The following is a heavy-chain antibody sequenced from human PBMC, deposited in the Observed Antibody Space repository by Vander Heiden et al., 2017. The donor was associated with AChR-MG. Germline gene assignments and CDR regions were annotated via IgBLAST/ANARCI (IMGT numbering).Heavy chain of an antibody. D-gene: IGHD2-2*01. CDR3: ASIVVVPADTYYYYYGMDV. V-gene: IGHV3-21*01. Sequence: EVQLVESGGGLVRPGGSLRLSCAASGVTFSSHSMNWVRQAPGKGLEWVSSISSSSSYIYYADSVKGRFTISRDNAKNSLYLQMNSLRAEDTAVYYCASIVVVPADTYYYYYGMDVWGQGTTVTVSS. J-gene: IGHJ6*02. CDR2: ISSSSSYI. CDR1: GVTFSSHS.